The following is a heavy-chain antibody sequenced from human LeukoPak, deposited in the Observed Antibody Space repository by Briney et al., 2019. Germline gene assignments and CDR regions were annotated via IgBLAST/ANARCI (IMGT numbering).Heavy chain of an antibody. CDR1: GYTFTDYF. CDR3: ARGSGIAAPDAFDI. J-gene: IGHJ3*02. V-gene: IGHV1-46*01. Sequence: ASVKVSCKASGYTFTDYFLHWVRQAPGQGLEWMGIINPSGGSTSYAQKFQGRVTMTRDMSTSTVYMELSSLRSEDTAVYYCARGSGIAAPDAFDIWGQGTMVTVSS. CDR2: INPSGGST. D-gene: IGHD6-13*01.